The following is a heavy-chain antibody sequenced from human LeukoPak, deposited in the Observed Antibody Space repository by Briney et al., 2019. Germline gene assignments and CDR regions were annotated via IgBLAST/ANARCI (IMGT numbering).Heavy chain of an antibody. Sequence: PGGSLRLSCAASGLTFSNYWMSWVRQAPGKGLEWVANIKEDGSEKYYVDSMKGRFTISRDNAKNSLYLQMSSLRVEDTAVYYCASEEGYWGQGTLVTVSS. CDR3: ASEEGY. V-gene: IGHV3-7*03. CDR2: IKEDGSEK. CDR1: GLTFSNYW. J-gene: IGHJ4*02.